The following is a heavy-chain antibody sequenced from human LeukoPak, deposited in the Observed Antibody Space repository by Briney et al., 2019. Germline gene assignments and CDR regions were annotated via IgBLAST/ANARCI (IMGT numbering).Heavy chain of an antibody. CDR3: AKTSGQRNHWYQTYYYYGMDV. D-gene: IGHD1-14*01. CDR1: GFTFSSNA. Sequence: GGSLRLSCAASGFTFSSNAMSWVRQAPGKGLEWVSSISGSGGSTYYADSVKGRFTISRDNAKNSLYLQMNSLRAEDTALNYCAKTSGQRNHWYQTYYYYGMDVWGQGTTATVSS. V-gene: IGHV3-23*01. J-gene: IGHJ6*02. CDR2: ISGSGGST.